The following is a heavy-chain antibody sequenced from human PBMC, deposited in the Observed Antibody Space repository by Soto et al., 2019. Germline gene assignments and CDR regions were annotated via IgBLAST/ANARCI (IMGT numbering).Heavy chain of an antibody. Sequence: QVQLVQSRAEVKKPGTSVKVSCKAAGYTFTNYDINWVRQATGQGLEWMGWMNANSGNTGYEKKWQGRLTLSRNTSINTFFMELSSLTCEDTGIYYCARDAEGSGTYFRAHWGQETLVTVS. CDR3: ARDAEGSGTYFRAH. V-gene: IGHV1-8*01. CDR2: MNANSGNT. CDR1: GYTFTNYD. D-gene: IGHD3-10*01. J-gene: IGHJ4*02.